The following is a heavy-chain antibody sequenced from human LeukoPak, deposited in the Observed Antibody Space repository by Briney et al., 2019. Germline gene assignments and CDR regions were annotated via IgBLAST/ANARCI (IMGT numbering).Heavy chain of an antibody. J-gene: IGHJ4*02. CDR2: IKQDGSEK. CDR1: GFTFNASW. Sequence: TGGTLRLSCAASGFTFNASWMSWVRQAPGKGLEWVANIKQDGSEKYYVDSVKGRFTISRDNAEKSLNLQMNSLRVEDTAVYYCTSGVNYWGQGTLVTVSS. CDR3: TSGVNY. D-gene: IGHD3-16*01. V-gene: IGHV3-7*01.